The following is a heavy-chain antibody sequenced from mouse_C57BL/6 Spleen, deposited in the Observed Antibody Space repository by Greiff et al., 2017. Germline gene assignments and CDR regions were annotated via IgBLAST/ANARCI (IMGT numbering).Heavy chain of an antibody. V-gene: IGHV3-6*01. Sequence: EVQRVESGPGLVKPSQSLSLTCSVTGYSITSGYYWNWIRQFPGNKLEWMGYISYDGSNNYNPSLKNRISITRVTSKNQFFLKLNYVTTEDTATYYCARKVYDGHFDYWGQGTTLTVSS. CDR1: GYSITSGYY. J-gene: IGHJ2*01. D-gene: IGHD2-3*01. CDR3: ARKVYDGHFDY. CDR2: ISYDGSN.